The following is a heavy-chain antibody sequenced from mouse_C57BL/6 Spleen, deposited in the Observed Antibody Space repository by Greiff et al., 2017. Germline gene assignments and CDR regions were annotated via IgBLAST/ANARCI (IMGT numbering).Heavy chain of an antibody. J-gene: IGHJ2*01. CDR1: GYAFTNYL. Sequence: QVQLQQSGAELVRPGTSVTVSCKASGYAFTNYLIEWVKQRPGQGLEWIGVINPGSGGTNYNEKFKGKATLTADTSSSTSYMQLSSLTSEDSAVYFCARSLLPFNYWGQGTTLTVSS. D-gene: IGHD2-3*01. CDR3: ARSLLPFNY. V-gene: IGHV1-54*01. CDR2: INPGSGGT.